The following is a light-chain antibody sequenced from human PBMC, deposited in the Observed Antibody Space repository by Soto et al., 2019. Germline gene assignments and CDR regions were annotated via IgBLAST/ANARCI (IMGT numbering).Light chain of an antibody. CDR1: QSISSY. Sequence: DIQMTQSPSSLSASVGDRVTITCRASQSISSYLNWFQQNPGKAPKLLIYAASSLQSGVPSRFSGSGSATDFTLTISSLQPEDFATYYCQQSYSTPYTFGQGTKLEI. V-gene: IGKV1-39*01. J-gene: IGKJ2*01. CDR2: AAS. CDR3: QQSYSTPYT.